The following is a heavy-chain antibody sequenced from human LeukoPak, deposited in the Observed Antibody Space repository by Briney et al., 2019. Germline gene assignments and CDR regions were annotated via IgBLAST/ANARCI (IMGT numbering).Heavy chain of an antibody. CDR3: AKGPRPLRFLEWLLIY. Sequence: PGRSLRLSCAASGFTFSSYGMHWGRQAPGKGLEGGAVISYDGSNKYYADSVKGRFTISRDNSKNTLYLQMNSLRAGDTAVYYCAKGPRPLRFLEWLLIYWGQGTLVTVSS. V-gene: IGHV3-30*18. D-gene: IGHD3-3*01. J-gene: IGHJ4*02. CDR1: GFTFSSYG. CDR2: ISYDGSNK.